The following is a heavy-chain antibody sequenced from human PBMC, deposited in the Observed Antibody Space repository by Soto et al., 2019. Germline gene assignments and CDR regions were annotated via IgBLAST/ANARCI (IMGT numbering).Heavy chain of an antibody. V-gene: IGHV1-3*01. Sequence: ASVKVSCKASGYTFTSYAMHWVRQAPGQRLEWMGWINAGNGNTKYSQKFQGRVTITRDTSASTAYMELSSLRSEDTAVYYCARRGLPGAFNWFDPWGQGTLVTVLL. J-gene: IGHJ5*02. CDR3: ARRGLPGAFNWFDP. CDR2: INAGNGNT. CDR1: GYTFTSYA.